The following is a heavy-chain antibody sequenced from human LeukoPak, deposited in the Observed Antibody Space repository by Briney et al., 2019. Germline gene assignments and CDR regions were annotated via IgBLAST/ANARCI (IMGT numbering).Heavy chain of an antibody. V-gene: IGHV3-23*01. CDR2: I. CDR1: GFTFSSYA. CDR3: AEALHDYAPYYFDY. Sequence: GGSLRLSCAASGFTFSSYAMSWVRQAPGKGLEWVSAIKGRFTISRDNSKNTLYLQMNSLRAEDTAVYYCAEALHDYAPYYFDYWGQGTLVTVSS. D-gene: IGHD4-17*01. J-gene: IGHJ4*02.